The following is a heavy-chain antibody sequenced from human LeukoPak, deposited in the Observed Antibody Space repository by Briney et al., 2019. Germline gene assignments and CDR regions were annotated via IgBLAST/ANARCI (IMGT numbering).Heavy chain of an antibody. D-gene: IGHD6-25*01. Sequence: GGSLRLSCAASGFTFSSYGMHWVRQAPGKGLEWVAVISYDGGNKYYADSVKGRFTISRDNSKNTLYLQMNSLRAEDTAVYYCAKDSRLEGNHYFDYWGQGTLVTVSS. CDR3: AKDSRLEGNHYFDY. CDR1: GFTFSSYG. J-gene: IGHJ4*02. CDR2: ISYDGGNK. V-gene: IGHV3-30*18.